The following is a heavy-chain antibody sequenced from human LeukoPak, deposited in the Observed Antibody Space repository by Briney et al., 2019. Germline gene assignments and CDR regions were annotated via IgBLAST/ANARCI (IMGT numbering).Heavy chain of an antibody. CDR2: INPNSGGT. J-gene: IGHJ3*02. Sequence: GASVKVSCKASGYTFTGYYMHWVRQAPGQGLEWMGWINPNSGGTNYAQKFQGRVTMTRDTSISTAHMELSRLRSDDTAVYYCARGFFDILTGWNDAFDIWGQGTMVTVSS. D-gene: IGHD3-9*01. CDR1: GYTFTGYY. CDR3: ARGFFDILTGWNDAFDI. V-gene: IGHV1-2*02.